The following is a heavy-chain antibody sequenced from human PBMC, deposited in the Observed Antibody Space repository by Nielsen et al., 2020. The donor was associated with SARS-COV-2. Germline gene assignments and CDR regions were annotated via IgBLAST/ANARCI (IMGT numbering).Heavy chain of an antibody. V-gene: IGHV3-23*01. Sequence: GESLKISCAASGFTFSSYAMSWVRQAPGKGLEWVSAISGSGGSTYYADSVKGRFTISRDNSKNTLYLQMNSLRAEDTAVYYCAKLVGRYFDWPSFDYWGQGTLVTVSS. D-gene: IGHD3-9*01. J-gene: IGHJ4*02. CDR1: GFTFSSYA. CDR2: ISGSGGST. CDR3: AKLVGRYFDWPSFDY.